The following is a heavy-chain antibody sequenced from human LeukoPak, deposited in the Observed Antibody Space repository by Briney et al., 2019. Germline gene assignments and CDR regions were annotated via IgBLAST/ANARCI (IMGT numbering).Heavy chain of an antibody. J-gene: IGHJ5*02. CDR3: ARGYYDILTGYYRGSWFDP. CDR2: ISPHKGNT. D-gene: IGHD3-9*01. V-gene: IGHV1-18*01. Sequence: GASVKVSCKASGYTFTMYGISWVRQAPGQGLEWMGWISPHKGNTNNEQKFQGRVTMTTDTSTSTAYMELRSLRSDDTAVYYCARGYYDILTGYYRGSWFDPWGQGTLVTVSS. CDR1: GYTFTMYG.